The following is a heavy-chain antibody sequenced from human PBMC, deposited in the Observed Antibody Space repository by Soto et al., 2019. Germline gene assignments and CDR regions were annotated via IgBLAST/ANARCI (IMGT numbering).Heavy chain of an antibody. D-gene: IGHD6-13*01. CDR2: IYYSGST. CDR1: GGSISSSSYY. Sequence: QLQLQESGPGLVKPSETLSLTCTVSGGSISSSSYYWGWIRQPPGKGLEWIGSIYYSGSTYYNPSLKSRVTISVDTSKNQFSLKLSSVTAADTAVYYCARHRGPYSSSWYDTLYYYYGMDVWGQGTTVTVSS. CDR3: ARHRGPYSSSWYDTLYYYYGMDV. V-gene: IGHV4-39*01. J-gene: IGHJ6*02.